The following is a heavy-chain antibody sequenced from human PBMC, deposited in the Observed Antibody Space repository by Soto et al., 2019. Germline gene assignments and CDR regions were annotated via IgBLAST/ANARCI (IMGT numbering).Heavy chain of an antibody. CDR1: GFTFSSYA. CDR3: ARDKEQWLSWWFDP. D-gene: IGHD6-19*01. V-gene: IGHV3-64*04. CDR2: ISSNGGST. J-gene: IGHJ5*02. Sequence: GGSLRLSCSASGFTFSSYAMHWVRQAPGKGLEYVSAISSNGGSTYYADSVKGRFTISRDNAKNSLYLQMNSLRAEDTAVYYCARDKEQWLSWWFDPWGQGTLVTVSS.